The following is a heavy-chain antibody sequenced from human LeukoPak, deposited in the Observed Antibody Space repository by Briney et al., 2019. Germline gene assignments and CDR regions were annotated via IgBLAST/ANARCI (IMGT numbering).Heavy chain of an antibody. J-gene: IGHJ6*03. CDR1: GGSISSYY. Sequence: SETLSLTCTVSGGSISSYYWSWIRQPPGKGLEWIGYIYYSGGTNYNPSLKSRVTISVDTSKNQFSLKLTSVTAADTAVYYCARTTEGGYTYGYFYYYYMDVWGKGTTVTISS. CDR2: IYYSGGT. CDR3: ARTTEGGYTYGYFYYYYMDV. D-gene: IGHD5-18*01. V-gene: IGHV4-59*01.